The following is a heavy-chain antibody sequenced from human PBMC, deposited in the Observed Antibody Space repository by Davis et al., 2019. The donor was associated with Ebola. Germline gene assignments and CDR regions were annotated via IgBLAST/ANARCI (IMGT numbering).Heavy chain of an antibody. J-gene: IGHJ4*02. V-gene: IGHV3-7*03. D-gene: IGHD6-13*01. CDR1: GFTFSSYW. Sequence: GGSLRLSCAASGFTFSSYWMSWVRQAPGKGLEWVANIKQDGSEKYYVDSVRGRFTISRDNSKSTLYLQMSSLRDEDTAVYYCAKQGSWNYWDWGQGTLLTVSS. CDR2: IKQDGSEK. CDR3: AKQGSWNYWD.